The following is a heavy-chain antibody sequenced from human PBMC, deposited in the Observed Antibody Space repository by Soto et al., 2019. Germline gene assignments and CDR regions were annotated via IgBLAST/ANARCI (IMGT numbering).Heavy chain of an antibody. CDR1: GFTFSDYG. D-gene: IGHD3-10*01. CDR3: ARDPYYYGSGSYYSWGYYYYGMDV. J-gene: IGHJ6*02. CDR2: ISYDGSIK. Sequence: QVQLLESGGGVVQPGRSLRLSCAASGFTFSDYGMHWVRQAPGKGLEWVAIISYDGSIKYYGDSVKGRFTISRDNSKNTLYLQMNSLRAEDTAVYYCARDPYYYGSGSYYSWGYYYYGMDVWGQGTTVTVSS. V-gene: IGHV3-30*03.